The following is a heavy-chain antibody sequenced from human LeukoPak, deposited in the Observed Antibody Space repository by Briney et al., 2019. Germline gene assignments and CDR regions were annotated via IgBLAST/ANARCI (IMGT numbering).Heavy chain of an antibody. Sequence: QPGGSLRLSCAASGFTFSNYAMSWVRQAPGKGLEWVSAISGSGGSIYYADSVKGRFTISRDNSKNTLYLQMSSLRAEDTAVYYCAKELNPSITFYMDVWGKGTTATVSS. V-gene: IGHV3-23*01. CDR3: AKELNPSITFYMDV. CDR2: ISGSGGSI. J-gene: IGHJ6*03. CDR1: GFTFSNYA. D-gene: IGHD3-10*01.